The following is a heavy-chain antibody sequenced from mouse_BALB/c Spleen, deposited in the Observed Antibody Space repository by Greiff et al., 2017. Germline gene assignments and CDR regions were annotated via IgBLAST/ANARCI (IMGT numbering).Heavy chain of an antibody. D-gene: IGHD2-3*01. CDR3: ARKPLYDGYYVPFDY. J-gene: IGHJ2*01. CDR1: GYTFTSYW. CDR2: INPSTGYT. Sequence: QVQLQQSGAELAKPGASVKMSCKASGYTFTSYWMHWVKQRPGQGLEWIGYINPSTGYTEYNQKFKDKATLTADKSSSTAYMQLSSLTSEDSAVYYCARKPLYDGYYVPFDYWGQGTTLTVSS. V-gene: IGHV1-7*01.